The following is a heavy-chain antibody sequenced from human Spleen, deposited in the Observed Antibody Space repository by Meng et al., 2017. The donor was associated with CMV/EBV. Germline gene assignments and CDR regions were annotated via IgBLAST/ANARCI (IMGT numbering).Heavy chain of an antibody. Sequence: SETLSLTCAVYGGSFSGYYWSWIRQPPGKGLEWIGEINHSGSTNYNPSLKSRVTISVDTSKNQFSLKLSPVTAADTAVYYCASGRPDCSSTSCYLGGSYYGMDVWGQGTTVTVSS. CDR1: GGSFSGYY. J-gene: IGHJ6*02. D-gene: IGHD2-2*01. CDR2: INHSGST. V-gene: IGHV4-34*01. CDR3: ASGRPDCSSTSCYLGGSYYGMDV.